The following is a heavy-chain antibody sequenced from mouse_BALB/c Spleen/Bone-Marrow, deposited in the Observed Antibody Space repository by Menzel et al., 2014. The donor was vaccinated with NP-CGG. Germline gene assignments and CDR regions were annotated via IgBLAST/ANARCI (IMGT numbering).Heavy chain of an antibody. CDR2: INPYNGGT. Sequence: VQLQQPGPELVKPGASMKISCKASGYSFTDYTMNWVKQSHGKNLEWIGLINPYNGGTTYSQKFKGKATLTVDKSSSTAYMEFLSLTSDDSAVYYCARKYFYAMDYWGQRTSGTVSS. J-gene: IGHJ4*01. CDR3: ARKYFYAMDY. V-gene: IGHV1-18*01. CDR1: GYSFTDYT.